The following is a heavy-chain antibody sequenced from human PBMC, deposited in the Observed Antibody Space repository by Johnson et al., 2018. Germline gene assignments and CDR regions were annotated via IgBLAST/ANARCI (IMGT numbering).Heavy chain of an antibody. V-gene: IGHV3-30*04. Sequence: QVQLVQSGGGVVQPGRSLSLSCAASGFTFSTYALHWVRQVPGRGLEWVAVISADEKSKYYADSVKCRFTISRDNSRNTRYLQRTSLRPDDQAVYYCGPEGHRHCFDYWGQGTLLTVSS. CDR3: GPEGHRHCFDY. CDR1: GFTFSTYA. D-gene: IGHD1-14*01. CDR2: ISADEKSK. J-gene: IGHJ4*02.